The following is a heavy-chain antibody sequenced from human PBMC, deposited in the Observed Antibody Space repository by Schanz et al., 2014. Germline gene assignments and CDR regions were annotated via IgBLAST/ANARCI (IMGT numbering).Heavy chain of an antibody. CDR2: ITGGSTTYT. CDR3: ARDCPRGSASCFGAFDY. CDR1: GFTFNNFG. J-gene: IGHJ4*02. V-gene: IGHV3-21*01. D-gene: IGHD2-2*01. Sequence: EVQLVESGGGLVKPGGSLRLSCAASGFTFNNFGMNWVRQAPGKGLEWVSCITGGSTTYTYYADSVRGRFTISRDNAKNSLYLQMSSLRAEDTAIYYCARDCPRGSASCFGAFDYWGQGTLVAVSS.